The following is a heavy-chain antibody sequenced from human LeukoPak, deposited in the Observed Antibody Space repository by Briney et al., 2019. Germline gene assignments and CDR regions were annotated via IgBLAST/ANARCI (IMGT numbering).Heavy chain of an antibody. Sequence: ASVKVSCKASGYTFTGYYMHWVRQAPGQGLEWMGWINPKSGGTNYAQKFQGWVTMTRDTSISTAYMELSRLRSDDSAVYYCAGGGSGSYSTSFDYWGQGTLVTVSS. CDR1: GYTFTGYY. D-gene: IGHD1-26*01. J-gene: IGHJ4*02. V-gene: IGHV1-2*04. CDR3: AGGGSGSYSTSFDY. CDR2: INPKSGGT.